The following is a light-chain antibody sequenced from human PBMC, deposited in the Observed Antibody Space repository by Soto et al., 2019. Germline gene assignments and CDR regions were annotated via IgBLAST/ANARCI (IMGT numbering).Light chain of an antibody. J-gene: IGLJ2*01. CDR3: SSYTSSSTVV. V-gene: IGLV2-14*03. CDR2: DVS. CDR1: SSDIGGYNY. Sequence: QSVLTQSASMSGSPGQSITISCTGTSSDIGGYNYVSWYQQHPGKAPKLMIYDVSNWPSGVSNRFSGSKSGNTASLTISGLQAEDEADYYCSSYTSSSTVVFGGGTKLTVL.